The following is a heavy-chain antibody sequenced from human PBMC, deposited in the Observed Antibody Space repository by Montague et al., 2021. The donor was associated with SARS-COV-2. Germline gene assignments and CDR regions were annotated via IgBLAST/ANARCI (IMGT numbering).Heavy chain of an antibody. CDR1: GGSISSYY. CDR2: TSDSGST. Sequence: SETLSLTCTVSGGSISSYYWSWIRQPPGNGQEWIGYTSDSGSTNYNHSLKSRVTISVDTSKNQFSLKLSSVTAANTAVYYCAREPDYGDYFDYWGQGTPVTVSS. J-gene: IGHJ4*02. CDR3: AREPDYGDYFDY. V-gene: IGHV4-59*01. D-gene: IGHD4-17*01.